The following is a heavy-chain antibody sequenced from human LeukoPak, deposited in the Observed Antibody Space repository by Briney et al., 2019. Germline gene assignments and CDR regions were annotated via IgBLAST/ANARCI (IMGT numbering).Heavy chain of an antibody. CDR2: INHSGST. CDR1: GGSFSGYY. J-gene: IGHJ5*02. CDR3: ARRASCSSTSCYTYNWFDP. Sequence: SETLSLTCAVYGGSFSGYYWSWIRQPPGKGLEWIGEINHSGSTNYNPSLKSRVTISVDTSKNQFSLKLSSVTAADTAVYYCARRASCSSTSCYTYNWFDPWGQGTLVTVSS. V-gene: IGHV4-34*01. D-gene: IGHD2-2*02.